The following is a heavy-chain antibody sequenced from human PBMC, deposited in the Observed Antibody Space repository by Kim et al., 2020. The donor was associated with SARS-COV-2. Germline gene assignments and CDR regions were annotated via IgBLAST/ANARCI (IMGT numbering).Heavy chain of an antibody. J-gene: IGHJ5*01. D-gene: IGHD3-10*01. V-gene: IGHV3-23*01. CDR3: AKDTTRITMIRGAKGWFDS. Sequence: VKGRFTISRDNSKNTLYLQMHSLRAEDTAVYYCAKDTTRITMIRGAKGWFDSWGQGTLVTVSS.